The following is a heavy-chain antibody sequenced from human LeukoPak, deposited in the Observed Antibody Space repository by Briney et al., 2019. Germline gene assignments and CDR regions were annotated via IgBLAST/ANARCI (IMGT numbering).Heavy chain of an antibody. J-gene: IGHJ4*02. V-gene: IGHV1-18*01. CDR2: INAYNGNT. CDR1: GYTFNSYS. Sequence: GASVKVSCKASGYTFNSYSINWVRQAPGQGLEWMGSINAYNGNTNYAQKVQGRVTMTTDTSTSTAYMELRSLRSDDTALYYCARGRHIAVNFDYWGQGTLVTASS. CDR3: ARGRHIAVNFDY. D-gene: IGHD6-19*01.